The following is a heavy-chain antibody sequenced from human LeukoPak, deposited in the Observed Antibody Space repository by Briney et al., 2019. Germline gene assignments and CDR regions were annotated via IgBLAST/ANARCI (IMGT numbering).Heavy chain of an antibody. CDR3: ARETSGYYYDSSGELGY. CDR1: GGSISSYY. J-gene: IGHJ4*02. CDR2: IYTSGST. Sequence: KPSETLSLTCTVSGGSISSYYWSWIRQPAGKGLEWIGRIYTSGSTNYNPSLKSRVTMPVDTSKNQFSLKLSSVTAADTAVYCCARETSGYYYDSSGELGYWGQGTLVTVSS. D-gene: IGHD3-22*01. V-gene: IGHV4-4*07.